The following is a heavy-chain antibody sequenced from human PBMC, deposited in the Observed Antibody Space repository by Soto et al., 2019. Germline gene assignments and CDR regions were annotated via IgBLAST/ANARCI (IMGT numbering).Heavy chain of an antibody. D-gene: IGHD1-26*01. CDR1: GGSISGGGSY. Sequence: SETLSLICTVSGGSISGGGSYWSWIRQRPGKGLEWIGCIYYSGSTYYNPSLKSRVTISVDTSKNQFSLKLSSVTAADTAVYYCATWELLDSSFVDPWGQGTLVTVS. CDR2: IYYSGST. CDR3: ATWELLDSSFVDP. J-gene: IGHJ5*02. V-gene: IGHV4-39*01.